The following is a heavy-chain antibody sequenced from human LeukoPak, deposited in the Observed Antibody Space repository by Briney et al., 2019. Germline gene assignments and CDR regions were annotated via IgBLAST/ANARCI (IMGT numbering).Heavy chain of an antibody. CDR1: GFTFSSYS. J-gene: IGHJ5*02. D-gene: IGHD1-26*01. CDR2: ISSSSSYI. Sequence: GGSLRLSCAASGFTFSSYSMNWVRQAPGKGLEWVSSISSSSSYIYYADSVKGRFTISRDNAKNSLYLQMNSLRAEDTAVYYCARDVGRYSWFDPWGQGTLVTVSS. V-gene: IGHV3-21*01. CDR3: ARDVGRYSWFDP.